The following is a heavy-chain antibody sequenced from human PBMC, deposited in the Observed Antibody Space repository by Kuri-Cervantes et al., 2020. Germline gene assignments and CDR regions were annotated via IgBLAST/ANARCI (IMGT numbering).Heavy chain of an antibody. J-gene: IGHJ3*02. CDR3: ARVDCRGYTCYVPSHGFDI. CDR2: IRSSSSTI. D-gene: IGHD2-15*01. Sequence: GGSLRLSCAASGFTFSNYNMNWVRQAPGKGLEWVSYIRSSSSTIYYVDSVKGRFTLSRDNAKNSLYLQMNSLRDEDTAVYYCARVDCRGYTCYVPSHGFDIWGQGTMVTVSS. V-gene: IGHV3-48*02. CDR1: GFTFSNYN.